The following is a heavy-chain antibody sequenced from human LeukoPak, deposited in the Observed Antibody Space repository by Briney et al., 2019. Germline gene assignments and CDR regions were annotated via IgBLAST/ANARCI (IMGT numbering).Heavy chain of an antibody. CDR3: ARGGGMYYYDSRGAFDI. CDR1: GYTFTSYD. J-gene: IGHJ3*02. Sequence: ASVKVSCKASGYTFTSYDINWVRQATGQGLEWMGWMNPNSGNTGYAQKFQGRVTMTRNTSISTAYMELSSLRSGDPAVYYWARGGGMYYYDSRGAFDIWGQGTMVTVSS. V-gene: IGHV1-8*01. D-gene: IGHD3-22*01. CDR2: MNPNSGNT.